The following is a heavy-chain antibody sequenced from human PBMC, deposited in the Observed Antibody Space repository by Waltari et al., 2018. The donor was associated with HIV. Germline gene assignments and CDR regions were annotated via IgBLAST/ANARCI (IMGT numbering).Heavy chain of an antibody. V-gene: IGHV3-23*01. D-gene: IGHD3-22*01. CDR2: ISGIAGSI. CDR3: AKDWENDSNGYSYLGAFDL. J-gene: IGHJ3*01. CDR1: GLTFVHYA. Sequence: EVHVLESGGGSVQPGGSLGLSCAASGLTFVHYAITWFRPAPGKGLEWVSTISGIAGSIYYADSVKGRFTISRDNFKYTLFLQMNSLRVEDTAIYYCAKDWENDSNGYSYLGAFDLWGPGTSVVVSS.